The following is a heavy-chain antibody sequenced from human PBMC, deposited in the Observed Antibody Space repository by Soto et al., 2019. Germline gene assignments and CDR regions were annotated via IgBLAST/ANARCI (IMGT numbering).Heavy chain of an antibody. CDR2: IWYDGSNK. Sequence: GGSLRLSCAASGFTFSSYGMHWVRQAPGKGLEWVAVIWYDGSNKYYADSVKGRFTISRDNAKNSLYLQMNSLRAEDTAVYYCARSMDDFWSGYSPRYYYGMDVWGQGITVTVSS. CDR3: ARSMDDFWSGYSPRYYYGMDV. CDR1: GFTFSSYG. V-gene: IGHV3-33*01. D-gene: IGHD3-3*01. J-gene: IGHJ6*02.